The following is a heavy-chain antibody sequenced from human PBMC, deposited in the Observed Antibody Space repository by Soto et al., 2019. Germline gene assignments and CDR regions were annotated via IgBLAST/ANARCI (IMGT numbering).Heavy chain of an antibody. CDR2: INAGNGNT. CDR1: GYTFTSYA. CDR3: ASTYCSGGSCYYVRFDP. D-gene: IGHD2-15*01. Sequence: ASVKVSFKASGYTFTSYAMHWVRQAPGQRLEWMGWINAGNGNTKYSQKFQGRVTITRDTSASTAYMELSSLRSEDTAVYYCASTYCSGGSCYYVRFDPWGQGTLVTVSS. V-gene: IGHV1-3*01. J-gene: IGHJ5*02.